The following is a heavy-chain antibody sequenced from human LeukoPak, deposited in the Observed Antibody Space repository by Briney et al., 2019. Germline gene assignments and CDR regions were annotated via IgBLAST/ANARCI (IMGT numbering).Heavy chain of an antibody. CDR2: INHSGST. J-gene: IGHJ5*02. Sequence: SETLSLTCAVYGGSFSGYYWSWIRQPPGKGLEWIGEINHSGSTNYNPSLKSRVTISVDTSKNQFSLKLSSVTAADTAVYYCARGGVGYSSSWYARLDPWGQGTLVTVSS. V-gene: IGHV4-34*01. CDR3: ARGGVGYSSSWYARLDP. CDR1: GGSFSGYY. D-gene: IGHD6-13*01.